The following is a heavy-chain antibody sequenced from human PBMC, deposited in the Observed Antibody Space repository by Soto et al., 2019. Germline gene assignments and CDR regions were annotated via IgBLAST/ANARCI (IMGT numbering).Heavy chain of an antibody. CDR1: GGTFSSYA. D-gene: IGHD6-19*01. Sequence: SVKVSCKASGGTFSSYAISWVRQAPGQGLEWMGGIIPIFGTANYAQKFQGRVTITADESTSTAYMELSSLRSEDTAVYYCARDGETKWMETRAHDAFDLWGQGTMVTVSS. CDR2: IIPIFGTA. V-gene: IGHV1-69*13. CDR3: ARDGETKWMETRAHDAFDL. J-gene: IGHJ3*01.